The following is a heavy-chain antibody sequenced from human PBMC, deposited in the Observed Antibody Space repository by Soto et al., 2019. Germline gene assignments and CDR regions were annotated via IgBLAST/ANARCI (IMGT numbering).Heavy chain of an antibody. J-gene: IGHJ6*03. V-gene: IGHV4-34*01. CDR2: INHSGST. D-gene: IGHD2-15*01. Sequence: SETLSLTCAVYGGSFSGYYWSWIRQPPGKGLEWIGEINHSGSTNYNPSLKSRVTISVDTSKNQFSLKLSSVTAADTAVYYCARGHKVAKPDYYYYYYMDVWGKGTTVTVSS. CDR1: GGSFSGYY. CDR3: ARGHKVAKPDYYYYYYMDV.